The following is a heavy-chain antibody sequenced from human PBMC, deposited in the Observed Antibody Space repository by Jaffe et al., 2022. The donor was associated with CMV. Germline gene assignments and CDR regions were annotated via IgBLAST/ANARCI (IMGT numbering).Heavy chain of an antibody. D-gene: IGHD1-20*01. CDR3: ARAPTEPITGTTNFDY. V-gene: IGHV5-51*01. Sequence: EVQLVQSGAEVKKPGESLKISCKGSGYSFTSYWIGWVRQMPGKGLEWMGIIYPGDSDTRYSPSFQGQVTISADKSISTAYLQWSSLKASDTAMYYCARAPTEPITGTTNFDYWGQGTLVTVSS. J-gene: IGHJ4*02. CDR1: GYSFTSYW. CDR2: IYPGDSDT.